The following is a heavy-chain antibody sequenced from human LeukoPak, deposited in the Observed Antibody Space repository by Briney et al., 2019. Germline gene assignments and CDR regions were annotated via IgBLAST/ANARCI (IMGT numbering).Heavy chain of an antibody. CDR3: SKDPNGDYVGAFDM. J-gene: IGHJ3*02. Sequence: GGSLRLSCTASGVTFSNYATTWVRQAPGKGLEWVSSMTGSGRGTYYADSVKGRFSVSRDNSQNTVFLHMNSLRADDTALYYCSKDPNGDYVGAFDMWGPGTMVTVSS. CDR1: GVTFSNYA. CDR2: MTGSGRGT. V-gene: IGHV3-23*01. D-gene: IGHD4-17*01.